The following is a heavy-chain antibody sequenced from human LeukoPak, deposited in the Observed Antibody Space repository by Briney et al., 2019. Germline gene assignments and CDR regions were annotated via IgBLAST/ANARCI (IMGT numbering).Heavy chain of an antibody. D-gene: IGHD2-21*02. CDR2: IYSGGST. Sequence: GGSLRLSCAASGLTVSSSYMSWVRQAPGKGLEWVSAIYSGGSTYYADSVKGRFTISRDNSKNTLSLQMNSLRAEDTAVYYCARVRTALTNWFDPWGQGTLVTVSS. CDR1: GLTVSSSY. J-gene: IGHJ5*02. CDR3: ARVRTALTNWFDP. V-gene: IGHV3-66*01.